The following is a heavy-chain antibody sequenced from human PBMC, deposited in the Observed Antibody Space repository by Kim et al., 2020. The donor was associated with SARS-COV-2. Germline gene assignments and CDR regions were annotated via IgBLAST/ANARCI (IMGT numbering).Heavy chain of an antibody. Sequence: SETLSLTCTVSGGSISSSSYYWGWIRQPPGKGLDWIGSIYYSGSTYYNPSLKSRVTISVDTSKNQLSLKLSSVTAADTSVYYCARHLRFLEWFRTTFDYWGPGTLVTVSS. V-gene: IGHV4-39*01. CDR1: GGSISSSSYY. D-gene: IGHD3-3*01. CDR2: IYYSGST. CDR3: ARHLRFLEWFRTTFDY. J-gene: IGHJ4*02.